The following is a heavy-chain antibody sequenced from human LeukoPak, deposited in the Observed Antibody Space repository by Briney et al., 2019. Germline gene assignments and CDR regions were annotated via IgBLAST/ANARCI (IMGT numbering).Heavy chain of an antibody. CDR1: GGSVSSGSYY. D-gene: IGHD2-21*01. CDR2: IYYSGST. V-gene: IGHV4-61*01. Sequence: PSETLSLTCTVSGGSVSSGSYYWTWIRQPPGKGLEWIGYIYYSGSTNYNPSLKSRVTMSVDTSKNQFSLKLSSVTAADTAIYYCAKLGSVSFYSRSLWGQGTLVTVSS. CDR3: AKLGSVSFYSRSL. J-gene: IGHJ1*01.